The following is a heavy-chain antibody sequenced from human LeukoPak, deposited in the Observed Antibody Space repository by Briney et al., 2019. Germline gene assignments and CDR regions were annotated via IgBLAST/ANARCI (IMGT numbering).Heavy chain of an antibody. Sequence: GGSLRLFCAASGFTFTNAWMSWVRQAPGEGLGLVGRIKRKTDHGTTDYAAPVKGRFTISRDDSKNTLYLQMNSLKTEDTAVYYCPTDPYATTVVWTGDLGRRNGGVDYWGQGTLVTVSS. D-gene: IGHD4-23*01. CDR3: PTDPYATTVVWTGDLGRRNGGVDY. V-gene: IGHV3-15*01. J-gene: IGHJ4*02. CDR2: IKRKTDHGTT. CDR1: GFTFTNAW.